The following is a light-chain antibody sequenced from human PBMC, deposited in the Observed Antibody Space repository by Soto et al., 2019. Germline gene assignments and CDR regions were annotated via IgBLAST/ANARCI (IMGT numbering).Light chain of an antibody. CDR3: TSYASSSPFV. CDR2: DVT. J-gene: IGLJ1*01. CDR1: SSDVGGYNY. V-gene: IGLV2-14*03. Sequence: QSALTQPASVSGSPGQSITISCTGTSSDVGGYNYVSWYQHHPGKAPKLMIYDVTYRPSGVSNRFSGSKSGNTASLTISGLQPEDEADYYCTSYASSSPFVFGTGTKVTVL.